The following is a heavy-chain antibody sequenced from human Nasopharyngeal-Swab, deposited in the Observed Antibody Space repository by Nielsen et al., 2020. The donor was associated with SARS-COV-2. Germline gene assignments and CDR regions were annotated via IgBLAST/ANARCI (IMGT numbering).Heavy chain of an antibody. CDR3: AKAPEVNLDNDDAFDI. J-gene: IGHJ3*02. CDR1: GFTFDDYA. CDR2: ISWNSGSI. Sequence: LSLTCAASGFTFDDYAMHWVRQAPGKGLEWVSVISWNSGSIGYADSVKGRFTISRDNAKNSLYLQMNSLRAEDTALYYCAKAPEVNLDNDDAFDIWCQGTMVTVSS. D-gene: IGHD1-1*01. V-gene: IGHV3-9*01.